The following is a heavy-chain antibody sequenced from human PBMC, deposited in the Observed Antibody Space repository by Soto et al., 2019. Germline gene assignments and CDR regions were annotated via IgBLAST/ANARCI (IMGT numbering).Heavy chain of an antibody. CDR3: AKDLIPLLGRVATNAFDY. Sequence: QVQLVESGGGVVQPGRSLRLSCAASGFTFSSYGMHWVRQAPGKGLEWVAVISYDGSNKYYADSVKGRFTISRDNSKNPLYLQMNSLRAEDTAVYYCAKDLIPLLGRVATNAFDYWGQGTLVTVSS. J-gene: IGHJ4*02. V-gene: IGHV3-30*18. CDR1: GFTFSSYG. D-gene: IGHD5-12*01. CDR2: ISYDGSNK.